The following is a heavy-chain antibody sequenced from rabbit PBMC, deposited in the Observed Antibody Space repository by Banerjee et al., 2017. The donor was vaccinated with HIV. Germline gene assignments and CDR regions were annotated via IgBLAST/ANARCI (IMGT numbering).Heavy chain of an antibody. CDR3: ARDLAGVIGWNFNL. D-gene: IGHD4-1*01. CDR1: GFTLSSYW. CDR2: INTISGDT. J-gene: IGHJ4*01. Sequence: QEQLVESGGDLVQPEGSLTLTCKASGFTLSSYWMWWVRQAPGKGLEWIACINTISGDTVYATWAKGRFTISKASWTTVTLQMTSLTAADTASYFCARDLAGVIGWNFNLWGPGTLVTVS. V-gene: IGHV1S45*01.